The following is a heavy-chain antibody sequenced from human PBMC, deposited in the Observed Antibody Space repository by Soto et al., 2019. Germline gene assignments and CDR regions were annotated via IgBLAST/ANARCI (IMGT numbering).Heavy chain of an antibody. Sequence: EGQLLQSGGGLVQPGESLRVSCAASGFTFSSSGMSWVRQAPGKGLEWVSSSSVRGESRDYADSVKGRFTISRDNYKNTQYLQRNSLTAEDTAVSYCANPVGFDFGGQGTMVAVS. CDR1: GFTFSSSG. CDR3: ANPVGFDF. CDR2: SSVRGESR. V-gene: IGHV3-23*01. J-gene: IGHJ3*01.